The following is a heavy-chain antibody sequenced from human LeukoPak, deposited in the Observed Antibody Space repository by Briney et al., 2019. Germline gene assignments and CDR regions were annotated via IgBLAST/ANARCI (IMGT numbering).Heavy chain of an antibody. J-gene: IGHJ4*02. CDR3: ARDQSSGSHPPYFDY. D-gene: IGHD3-3*01. CDR2: ISYDGNDK. V-gene: IGHV3-30*03. Sequence: GRSLRLSCAASGFTFSSYGMHWVRQAPGKGLEWVAVISYDGNDKYYADSVKGRFTISRDNSKNTLYLQMNSRRAEDTALYYCARDQSSGSHPPYFDYWGQGTLVTVSS. CDR1: GFTFSSYG.